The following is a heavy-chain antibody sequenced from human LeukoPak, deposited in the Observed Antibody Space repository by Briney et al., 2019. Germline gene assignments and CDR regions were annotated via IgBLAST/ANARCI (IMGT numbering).Heavy chain of an antibody. Sequence: ASVKVSCKASGYTFTSYAMHWVRQAPGQRLEWMGWINASNGNTKYSQKFQGRVTITRDTSASTAYMELSSLRSEDTAVYYCAREFEGMDVWGQGTTVTVSS. V-gene: IGHV1-3*01. CDR2: INASNGNT. CDR3: AREFEGMDV. CDR1: GYTFTSYA. D-gene: IGHD3-10*01. J-gene: IGHJ6*02.